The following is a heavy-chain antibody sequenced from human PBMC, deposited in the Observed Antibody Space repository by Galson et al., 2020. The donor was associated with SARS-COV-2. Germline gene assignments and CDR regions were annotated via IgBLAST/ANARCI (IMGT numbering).Heavy chain of an antibody. Sequence: TGGSLRLSCAASGFSFSTYSMNWVRQTPGKGLEWVSYISGSSGPIYYADSVKGRFTISRDNAYNSLYLQMNDLRDEDTAIYYCTRGTYGDYSFDYWGQGTLVTVSP. CDR3: TRGTYGDYSFDY. CDR2: ISGSSGPI. CDR1: GFSFSTYS. D-gene: IGHD4-17*01. J-gene: IGHJ4*02. V-gene: IGHV3-48*02.